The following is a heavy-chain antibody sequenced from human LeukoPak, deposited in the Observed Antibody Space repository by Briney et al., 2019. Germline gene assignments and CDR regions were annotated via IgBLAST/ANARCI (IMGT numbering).Heavy chain of an antibody. J-gene: IGHJ3*02. CDR3: ARVKPSGYSYGYGALNAFDI. CDR2: INHSGST. CDR1: GGSFSGYY. V-gene: IGHV4-34*01. Sequence: MASGTLSLTCAVYGGSFSGYYWSWIRQPPGKGLEWIGEINHSGSTNYNPSLKSRVTISVDTSKNQFSLKLSSVTAADTAVYYCARVKPSGYSYGYGALNAFDIWGQGTMVTVSS. D-gene: IGHD5-18*01.